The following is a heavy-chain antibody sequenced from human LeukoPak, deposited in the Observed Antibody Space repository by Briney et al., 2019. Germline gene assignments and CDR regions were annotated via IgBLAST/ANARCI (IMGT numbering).Heavy chain of an antibody. J-gene: IGHJ4*02. CDR3: ARTSADDSSGYLDY. Sequence: GGSLRLSCAASGFTFSSYAMHWVRQAPGKGLEWVAVISYDGSNKYYADSVKGRFTISRDNSKNTLYLQMNSLRAEDTAVYYCARTSADDSSGYLDYWGQGTLVTVSS. V-gene: IGHV3-30-3*01. CDR1: GFTFSSYA. CDR2: ISYDGSNK. D-gene: IGHD3-22*01.